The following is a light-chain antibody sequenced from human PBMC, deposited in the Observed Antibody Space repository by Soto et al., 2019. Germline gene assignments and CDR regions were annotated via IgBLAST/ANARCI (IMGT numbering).Light chain of an antibody. CDR1: QSVSSN. CDR3: QHYYSWPLA. V-gene: IGKV3-15*01. Sequence: EKGGKQHTATLSGCERERASVSGMARQSVSSNLAWYQQKPGQTPRLLIYATSTRATGIPARFSVSGSGTELTLTISILQSEDFPVYYCQHYYSWPLAFAGGTKVDIK. CDR2: ATS. J-gene: IGKJ4*01.